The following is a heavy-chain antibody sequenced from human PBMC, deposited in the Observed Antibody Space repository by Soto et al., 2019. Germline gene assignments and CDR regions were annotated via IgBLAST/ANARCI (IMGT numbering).Heavy chain of an antibody. CDR1: GVSFSTYA. J-gene: IGHJ4*02. CDR3: AKDNTGWSSN. CDR2: ISGNGGST. V-gene: IGHV3-23*01. D-gene: IGHD6-19*01. Sequence: GGSLRLSCAASGVSFSTYAMGWLRRAPGKGTEWVSAISGNGGSTYYADSVKGRFTISRDNSKNTLYLLMNSLRADDTAVYYCAKDNTGWSSNWGQGTLVTVFS.